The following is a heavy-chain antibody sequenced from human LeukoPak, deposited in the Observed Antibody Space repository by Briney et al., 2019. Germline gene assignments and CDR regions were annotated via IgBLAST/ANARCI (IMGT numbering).Heavy chain of an antibody. CDR1: GGTFSSYA. V-gene: IGHV1-69*06. D-gene: IGHD6-19*01. CDR2: IIPIFGTA. Sequence: SVKVSCKASGGTFSSYAISWVRQAPGQGLEWMGGIIPIFGTANYAQKYQGRITLTADKSTSTAYMELRSLRSEDTAMYYCARDESEQWLLTWGQGTLVTVSS. J-gene: IGHJ4*02. CDR3: ARDESEQWLLT.